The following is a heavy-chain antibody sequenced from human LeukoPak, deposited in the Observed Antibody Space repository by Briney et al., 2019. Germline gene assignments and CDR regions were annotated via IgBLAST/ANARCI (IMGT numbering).Heavy chain of an antibody. CDR2: IYTSGST. Sequence: SETLSLTCTVSGGSISSYYWSWIRQPAGKGLEWIGRIYTSGSTNYNPYLKSRVTMSVDTSKNQFSLKLSSVTAADTAVYYCARIHYDLWSGYSNRDAFDIWGQGTMVTVSS. V-gene: IGHV4-4*07. CDR1: GGSISSYY. D-gene: IGHD3-3*01. CDR3: ARIHYDLWSGYSNRDAFDI. J-gene: IGHJ3*02.